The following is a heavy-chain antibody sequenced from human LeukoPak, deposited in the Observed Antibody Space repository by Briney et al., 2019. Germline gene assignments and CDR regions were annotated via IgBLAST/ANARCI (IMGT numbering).Heavy chain of an antibody. CDR3: ARGYRSSTSCYMDV. D-gene: IGHD2-2*01. CDR2: INAGNGNI. J-gene: IGHJ6*02. CDR1: GHTSTTYA. Sequence: VASVKVSCKASGHTSTTYAIHWVRQAPGQGLEWMGWINAGNGNIKYSQKFQGRVTITGDTSASTAYMELSSLRSEDTAVYYCARGYRSSTSCYMDVWGQGTTVT. V-gene: IGHV1-3*01.